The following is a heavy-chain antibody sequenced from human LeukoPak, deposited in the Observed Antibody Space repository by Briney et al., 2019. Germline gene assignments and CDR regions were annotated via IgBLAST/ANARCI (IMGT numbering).Heavy chain of an antibody. D-gene: IGHD2-8*02. J-gene: IGHJ5*01. Sequence: KSGGSLRLSCAGSGFALKSYSLTWVRQAPGKGLEWVSSISSTSAYIHYADSVKGRFTISRDNVDNVVYLEMNSLGAEDTATYYCARVAVSGPTGWFDSWGPGHPGHRLL. V-gene: IGHV3-21*01. CDR3: ARVAVSGPTGWFDS. CDR1: GFALKSYS. CDR2: ISSTSAYI.